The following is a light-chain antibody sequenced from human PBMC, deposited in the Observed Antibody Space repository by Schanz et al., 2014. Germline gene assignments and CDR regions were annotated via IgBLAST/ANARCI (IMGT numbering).Light chain of an antibody. Sequence: VLTQSPDSLAVSLGERATINCKSSQSVLYRSNNKNYLGWFQQKPRQPPRLLLYWASTRASGVPDRFSGSGSGTDFTLTISSLQAEDVAVYYCQQFYTTPVTFGQGTRLEIK. CDR3: QQFYTTPVT. CDR2: WAS. CDR1: QSVLYRSNNKNY. V-gene: IGKV4-1*01. J-gene: IGKJ5*01.